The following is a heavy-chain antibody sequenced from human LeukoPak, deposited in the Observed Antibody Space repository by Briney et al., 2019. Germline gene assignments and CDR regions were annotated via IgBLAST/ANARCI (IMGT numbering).Heavy chain of an antibody. Sequence: GSLRLSCAASGSTFSSYSMNWVRQAPGKGLQWVSSINSSNSYMYYADSVKGRFTISRDNAKNSLYLQMNSLRAEDTAVYYCARADRGLISAWYYYGMDVWGQGTTVTVSS. V-gene: IGHV3-21*01. CDR3: ARADRGLISAWYYYGMDV. D-gene: IGHD3-16*01. CDR1: GSTFSSYS. CDR2: INSSNSYM. J-gene: IGHJ6*02.